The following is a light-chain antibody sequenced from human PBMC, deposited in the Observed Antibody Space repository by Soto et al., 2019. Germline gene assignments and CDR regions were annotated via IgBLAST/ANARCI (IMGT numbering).Light chain of an antibody. Sequence: DIQMTQSPSTLSASVGDRVTITCRASQSISSWLAWYQQKPGKAPKLLIYTASTLQSGVPSRFSGRGSETDFTLTISSLQPEDFATYSCQQNYSATWTFGQGTKVDI. V-gene: IGKV1-39*01. J-gene: IGKJ1*01. CDR3: QQNYSATWT. CDR2: TAS. CDR1: QSISSW.